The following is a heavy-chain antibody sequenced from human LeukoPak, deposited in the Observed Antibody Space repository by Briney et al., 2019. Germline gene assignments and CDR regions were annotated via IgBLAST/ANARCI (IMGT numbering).Heavy chain of an antibody. CDR1: GYTFTSYA. V-gene: IGHV7-4-1*02. J-gene: IGHJ6*02. Sequence: ASVKVSCKASGYTFTSYAMNLVRQAPGQGLEWMGWINTNTGNPTYAQGFTGRFVFSLDTSVSTAYLQISSLKAEDTAVYYCARELPGIAVAGLYYYGMDVWGQGTTVTVSS. CDR2: INTNTGNP. CDR3: ARELPGIAVAGLYYYGMDV. D-gene: IGHD6-19*01.